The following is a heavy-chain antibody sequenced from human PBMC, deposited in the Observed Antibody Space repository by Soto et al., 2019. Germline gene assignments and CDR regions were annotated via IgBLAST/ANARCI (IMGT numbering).Heavy chain of an antibody. CDR2: MNPNSGNT. CDR3: ARERSAAADY. J-gene: IGHJ4*02. CDR1: GYTFTSYD. D-gene: IGHD6-13*01. V-gene: IGHV1-8*01. Sequence: QVQLVQSGAEVKKPGASVKVSCKASGYTFTSYDINWVRQATGQGLEWMGRMNPNSGNTGYAQKFQGTVTMTRNTSISTAYMELSSQRSEDTAIYYYARERSAAADYWGQGTLVTVSS.